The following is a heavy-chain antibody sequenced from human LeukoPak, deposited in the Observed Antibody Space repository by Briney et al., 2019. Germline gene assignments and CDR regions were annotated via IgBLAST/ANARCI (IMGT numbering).Heavy chain of an antibody. Sequence: GGSLRLSCAASGFTFINAWMAWVRQAPGKGLEWVVRIKAKPHGGTTDYAAPVKGRFTISRDDPKNTLNLQMNSLKTEDTAVYYCTTDGVGIEGATFDYGGQGILVTVSS. D-gene: IGHD1-26*01. CDR2: IKAKPHGGTT. CDR1: GFTFINAW. CDR3: TTDGVGIEGATFDY. V-gene: IGHV3-15*01. J-gene: IGHJ4*02.